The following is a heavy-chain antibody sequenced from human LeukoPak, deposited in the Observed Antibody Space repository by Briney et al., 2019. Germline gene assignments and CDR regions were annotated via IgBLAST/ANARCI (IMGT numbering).Heavy chain of an antibody. V-gene: IGHV4-34*01. CDR1: GGSFSGYY. D-gene: IGHD2-15*01. CDR3: ARGKRAVAPLHFDY. J-gene: IGHJ4*02. CDR2: INHSGST. Sequence: KPSETLSLTCAVYGGSFSGYYWSWIRQPPGKGLEWIGEINHSGSTNYNPSLKSRDTISVDTSKNQFSLTLSSVTAAETAVYYCARGKRAVAPLHFDYWGQGTLVTVSS.